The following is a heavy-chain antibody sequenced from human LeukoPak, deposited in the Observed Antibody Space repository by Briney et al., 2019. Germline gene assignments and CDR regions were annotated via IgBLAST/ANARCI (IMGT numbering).Heavy chain of an antibody. CDR2: TYYRSTWYN. V-gene: IGHV6-1*01. CDR1: GGSVSSNSVT. J-gene: IGHJ5*02. Sequence: SQTLSLTCAISGGSVSSNSVTWNWIRQSPSRGLEWLGRTYYRSTWYNDYAVSVRGRITVNPATSKNQFSLHLNSVTPEDTAVYYCARRLTQYDCFDPWGQGILVTVSS. CDR3: ARRLTQYDCFDP. D-gene: IGHD2-2*01.